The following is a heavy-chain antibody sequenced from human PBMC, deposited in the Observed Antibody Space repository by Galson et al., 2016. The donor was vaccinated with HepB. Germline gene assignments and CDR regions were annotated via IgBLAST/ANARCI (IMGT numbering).Heavy chain of an antibody. CDR1: GYTFNNYG. V-gene: IGHV3-23*01. CDR3: AESTLGVTLESYYYGMDV. D-gene: IGHD2-21*02. CDR2: IGGSVGTT. Sequence: SLRLSCAASGYTFNNYGMSWVRLAPGKGLEWVSGIGGSVGTTYHADSVEGRFTISRDNSTNTLYLQMKSLRAEDTAVYYCAESTLGVTLESYYYGMDVWGQGTTITVSS. J-gene: IGHJ6*02.